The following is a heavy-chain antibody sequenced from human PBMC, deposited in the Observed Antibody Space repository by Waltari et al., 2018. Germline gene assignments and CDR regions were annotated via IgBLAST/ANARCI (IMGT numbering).Heavy chain of an antibody. V-gene: IGHV4-4*09. CDR3: ARDGAAATWADYYYMDV. Sequence: QVQLQESGPGLVKPSETLSLSCSVPGGSISGFYWRWIRQPPGKGLEWIGHFYSSGTTNYNPSLNGRVTISVDPPKNQFSLKLTSVTAADTAMYYCARDGAAATWADYYYMDVWGEGITVTVSS. J-gene: IGHJ6*03. CDR2: FYSSGTT. CDR1: GGSISGFY. D-gene: IGHD6-13*01.